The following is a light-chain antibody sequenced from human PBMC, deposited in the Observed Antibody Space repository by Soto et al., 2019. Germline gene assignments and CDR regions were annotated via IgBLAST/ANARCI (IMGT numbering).Light chain of an antibody. Sequence: DIQMTQSPSTLSGSVGDRVTSTGRASQTISSWLAWYQQKPGKATKLLIYKASTLKSGVPSRLSGSGSGTEFTLTISSLQPDDFATYYCQPYNSYSEAFGPGTQVDIK. V-gene: IGKV1-5*03. CDR2: KAS. J-gene: IGKJ1*01. CDR3: QPYNSYSEA. CDR1: QTISSW.